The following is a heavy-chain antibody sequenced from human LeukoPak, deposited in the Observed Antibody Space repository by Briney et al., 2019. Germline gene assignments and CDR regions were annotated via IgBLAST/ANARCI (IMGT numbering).Heavy chain of an antibody. D-gene: IGHD6-13*01. CDR2: ISGSGGST. CDR1: GFIFSSYG. Sequence: GGSLRLSCAASGFIFSSYGMSWVRQAPGKGLEWVSAISGSGGSTYYADSVKGRFTISRDNSKNTLYLQMNSLRAEDTAVYYCAKDGVASSWLRLPLDYWGQGTLVTVSS. CDR3: AKDGVASSWLRLPLDY. J-gene: IGHJ4*02. V-gene: IGHV3-23*01.